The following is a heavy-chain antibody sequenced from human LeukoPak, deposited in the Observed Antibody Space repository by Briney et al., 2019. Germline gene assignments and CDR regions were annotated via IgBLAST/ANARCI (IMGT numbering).Heavy chain of an antibody. Sequence: GGSLRLSCAASGFIFSSYAMTWVRQAPGKGLEWVSAISGSGGSTYYADSVKGRFTISRDNSKNTLYLQMNSLRAEDTAVYYCAKVVRGWYLDYWGQGTLVTVSS. CDR2: ISGSGGST. V-gene: IGHV3-23*01. CDR3: AKVVRGWYLDY. D-gene: IGHD6-19*01. J-gene: IGHJ4*02. CDR1: GFIFSSYA.